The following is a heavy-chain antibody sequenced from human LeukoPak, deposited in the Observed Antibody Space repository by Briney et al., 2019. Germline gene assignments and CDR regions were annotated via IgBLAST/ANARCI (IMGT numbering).Heavy chain of an antibody. Sequence: ASVKVSCKASGYTFTSYDINWVRQATGQGLEWMGWMNPNSGNTGYAQKFQGRVTMTRNTSISTAYMELSSLRSEDTAVCYCARMLGYCSSTSCSWIGGTNWFDPWGQGTLVTVSS. D-gene: IGHD2-2*01. CDR3: ARMLGYCSSTSCSWIGGTNWFDP. V-gene: IGHV1-8*01. J-gene: IGHJ5*02. CDR2: MNPNSGNT. CDR1: GYTFTSYD.